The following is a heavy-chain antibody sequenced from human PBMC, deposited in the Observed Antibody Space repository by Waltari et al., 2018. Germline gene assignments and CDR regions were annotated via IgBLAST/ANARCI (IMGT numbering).Heavy chain of an antibody. Sequence: QVQLQESGPGLVKPSETLSLTCAVSGYSISSGYYWGWIRHPPGKGLELIGSIYHSGSTYYNTSLKSRVTISVDTSKNQFSLKLNSVSAADTAVYYCARAEGGYSGYGGLLDYWGQGTLVTVSS. J-gene: IGHJ4*02. CDR3: ARAEGGYSGYGGLLDY. D-gene: IGHD5-12*01. V-gene: IGHV4-38-2*01. CDR2: IYHSGST. CDR1: GYSISSGYY.